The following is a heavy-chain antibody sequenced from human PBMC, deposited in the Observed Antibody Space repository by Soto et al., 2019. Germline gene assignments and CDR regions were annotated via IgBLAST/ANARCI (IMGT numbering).Heavy chain of an antibody. CDR3: ARESSSPNYYYYGMDV. CDR1: GGTFSSYA. CDR2: IIPLLNTP. Sequence: SVKVSCKASGGTFSSYAVSWVRQAPGQGLEWMGVIIPLLNTPKYVQKFQGRVTITADASATTAYMELSSPRSEDTAVYYCARESSSPNYYYYGMDVWGQGATVTVSS. J-gene: IGHJ6*02. D-gene: IGHD6-6*01. V-gene: IGHV1-69*13.